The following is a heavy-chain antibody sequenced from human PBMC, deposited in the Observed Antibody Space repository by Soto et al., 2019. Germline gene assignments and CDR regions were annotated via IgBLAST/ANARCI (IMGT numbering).Heavy chain of an antibody. CDR3: ARFLGGAGSYYDGQNYNYYNGMDV. CDR1: GGPYNSFA. Sequence: SVKVSCKASGGPYNSFAISWVRQAPGQGLEWIGGIIPVFGTATYAQKFKGRVTITAEESTSTAYMELSSLTSEDTAVYYCARFLGGAGSYYDGQNYNYYNGMDVWGQGTTVTV. V-gene: IGHV1-69*13. CDR2: IIPVFGTA. J-gene: IGHJ6*02. D-gene: IGHD3-10*01.